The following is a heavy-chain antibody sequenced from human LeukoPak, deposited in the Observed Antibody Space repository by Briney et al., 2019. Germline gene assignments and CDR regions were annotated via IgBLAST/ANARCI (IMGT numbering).Heavy chain of an antibody. CDR2: FNHSGST. D-gene: IGHD3-10*01. CDR1: GESRCVCY. V-gene: IGHV4-34*01. CDR3: GRLPWLWFGALKGYMDV. J-gene: IGHJ6*03. Sequence: SETLSLTCAVWGESRCVCYGSWIRQSPGKGLEWIVEFNHSGSTNYHPSLKSRVTISVDTSKNHFFLKLSSVTAPDTACDFRGRLPWLWFGALKGYMDVWGKGTTVTVSS.